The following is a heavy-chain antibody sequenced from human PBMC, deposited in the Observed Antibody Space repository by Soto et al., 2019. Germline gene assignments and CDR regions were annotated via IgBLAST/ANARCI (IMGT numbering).Heavy chain of an antibody. J-gene: IGHJ6*02. CDR3: AKEVVPAAIYPYYYYYGMDV. Sequence: VGSLRLSCAASGFTFSSYGMHWVRQAPGKGLEWVAVISYDGSNKYYADSVKGRFTISRDNSKNTLYLQMNSLRAEDTAVYYCAKEVVPAAIYPYYYYYGMDVWGQGTTVTVSS. V-gene: IGHV3-30*18. CDR2: ISYDGSNK. D-gene: IGHD2-2*01. CDR1: GFTFSSYG.